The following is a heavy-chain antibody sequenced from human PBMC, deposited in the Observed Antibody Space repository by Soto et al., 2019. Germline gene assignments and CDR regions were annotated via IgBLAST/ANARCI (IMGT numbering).Heavy chain of an antibody. CDR3: ARDKGSSSWHSFDY. CDR1: GFTFSSYS. D-gene: IGHD2-2*01. V-gene: IGHV3-48*01. CDR2: ISDSSGTI. J-gene: IGHJ4*02. Sequence: HPGGSLRLSCAVSGFTFSSYSMNWVRQAPGKGLEWVSYISDSSGTINYADSVKGRFTTSRDNAENSLFLQMNSLRAEDTAVYYCARDKGSSSWHSFDYWGQGTLVTVSS.